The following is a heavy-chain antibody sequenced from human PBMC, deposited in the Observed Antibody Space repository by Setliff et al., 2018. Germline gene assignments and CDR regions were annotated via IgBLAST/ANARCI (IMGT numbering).Heavy chain of an antibody. J-gene: IGHJ4*02. CDR3: ARGNSGGDY. V-gene: IGHV3-7*01. Sequence: PGGSLRLSCVASGFSFSNYWMNWVRQAPGKGLEWVANIKQDGSEKNYVDSVKGRFTISRDNAMNSLYLQMNSLRAEDTAVYYCARGNSGGDYWGQGTLVTVSS. D-gene: IGHD6-25*01. CDR1: GFSFSNYW. CDR2: IKQDGSEK.